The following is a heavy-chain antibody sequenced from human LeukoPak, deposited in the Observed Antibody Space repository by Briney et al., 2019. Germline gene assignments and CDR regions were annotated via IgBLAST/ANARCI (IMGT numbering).Heavy chain of an antibody. V-gene: IGHV4-39*07. CDR2: IYYSGST. CDR1: GFTFSSYA. Sequence: PGGSLRLSCAASGFTFSSYAMSWIRQPPGKGLEWIGSIYYSGSTYYNPSLKSRVTISVDTSKNQFSLKLSSVTAADTAVYYCAREVGARTHFKSRPNWLDPWGQGTLVTVSS. J-gene: IGHJ5*02. CDR3: AREVGARTHFKSRPNWLDP. D-gene: IGHD1-26*01.